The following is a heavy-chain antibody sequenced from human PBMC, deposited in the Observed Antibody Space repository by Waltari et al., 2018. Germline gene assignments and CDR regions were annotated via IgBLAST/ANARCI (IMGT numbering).Heavy chain of an antibody. CDR2: ISYSGTT. CDR3: ARGGVNYNNWFDP. V-gene: IGHV4-39*01. Sequence: QLRLQESVPGLVKPSETLSVTCIVSGGSLRDASSYWGWLRQSPEKGLEWIGHISYSGTTFYNPSLMSRVTLSVDTLKNQFSLEMTSLTAADTAVYYCARGGVNYNNWFDPWGQGTPVTVSS. CDR1: GGSLRDASSY. D-gene: IGHD3-9*01. J-gene: IGHJ5*02.